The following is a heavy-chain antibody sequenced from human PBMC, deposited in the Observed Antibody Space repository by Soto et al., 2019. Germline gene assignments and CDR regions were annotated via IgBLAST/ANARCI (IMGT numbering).Heavy chain of an antibody. D-gene: IGHD3-16*01. CDR3: AGDGVRNGAYNGWLDP. V-gene: IGHV3-7*03. CDR1: GFSFSSYW. CDR2: IKQDGREK. J-gene: IGHJ5*02. Sequence: GGSLRLSCAASGFSFSSYWMTWVRQAPGKGLEWVANIKQDGREKYYVASVKGRFTISRDHVKNLLFLQMDSLTPDDTAVYYCAGDGVRNGAYNGWLDPWGQGTLVTVSS.